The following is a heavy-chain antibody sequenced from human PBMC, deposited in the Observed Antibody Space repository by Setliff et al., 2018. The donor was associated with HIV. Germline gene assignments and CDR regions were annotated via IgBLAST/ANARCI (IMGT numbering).Heavy chain of an antibody. CDR3: ARDGEWLRLGTFWYFDL. CDR2: MNPDSRNT. D-gene: IGHD5-12*01. CDR1: GYTFSNYD. J-gene: IGHJ2*01. Sequence: ASVKVSCKPSGYTFSNYDINWVRQAAGQGLEWMGWMNPDSRNTGYAQRFEGRVTLTWDTSISTAYLELNHLKSDDTAVYYCARDGEWLRLGTFWYFDLWGRGTLVTVSS. V-gene: IGHV1-8*02.